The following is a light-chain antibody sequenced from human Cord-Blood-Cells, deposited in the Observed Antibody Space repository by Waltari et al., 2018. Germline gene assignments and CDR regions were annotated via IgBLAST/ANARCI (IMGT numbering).Light chain of an antibody. Sequence: AIRMTQSPSSLSASTGGRVTITCRASQVISSYLAWYQQKPGKAPKLLIYAASTVQSGVPSRFSGSGSGTDFTLTISCLQSEDFATYYCQQYYSYPWTFGQGTKVEIK. CDR1: QVISSY. V-gene: IGKV1-8*01. J-gene: IGKJ1*01. CDR3: QQYYSYPWT. CDR2: AAS.